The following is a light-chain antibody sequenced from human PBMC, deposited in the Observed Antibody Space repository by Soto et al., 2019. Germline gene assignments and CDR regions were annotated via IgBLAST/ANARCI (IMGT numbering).Light chain of an antibody. CDR1: SSDIGGFNY. V-gene: IGLV2-14*01. J-gene: IGLJ1*01. CDR2: EVT. Sequence: QSALTQPPSASGSPGQSVTISCTGTSSDIGGFNYVSWYRQHPDKAPKLIIYEVTNRPSGVSNRFSGSKSGNTASLTISGLQAEDEADYYCSSYTSRSTPCVFGTGTKLTVL. CDR3: SSYTSRSTPCV.